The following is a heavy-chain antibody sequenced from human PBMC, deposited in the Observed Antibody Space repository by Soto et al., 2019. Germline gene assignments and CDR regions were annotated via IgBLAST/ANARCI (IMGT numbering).Heavy chain of an antibody. Sequence: ASVKVSCKASGYTFTGYYMHGVGQAPGQGLEWMGWINPNSGGTNYAQKFQGRVTMTRDTSIRTAYMELSRLRSDDTAAYYCARLLAYDYGDYGWGQGTLVTVYS. V-gene: IGHV1-2*02. CDR3: ARLLAYDYGDYG. D-gene: IGHD4-17*01. J-gene: IGHJ4*02. CDR1: GYTFTGYY. CDR2: INPNSGGT.